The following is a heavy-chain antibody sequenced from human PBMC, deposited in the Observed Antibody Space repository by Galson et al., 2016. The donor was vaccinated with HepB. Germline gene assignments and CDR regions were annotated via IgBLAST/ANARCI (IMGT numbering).Heavy chain of an antibody. V-gene: IGHV3-23*01. J-gene: IGHJ4*02. CDR3: ATLMGDWGDRSTGFVDY. CDR2: ISGSGYDT. Sequence: SLRLSCAASGFTFSSYIMSWVRQAPGKRLEWVAAISGSGYDTYYTDPAKGRFTISKDKSKNTVYLHMNNLRAEDTAIYYCATLMGDWGDRSTGFVDYWGQGTLVTVSS. D-gene: IGHD1-1*01. CDR1: GFTFSSYI.